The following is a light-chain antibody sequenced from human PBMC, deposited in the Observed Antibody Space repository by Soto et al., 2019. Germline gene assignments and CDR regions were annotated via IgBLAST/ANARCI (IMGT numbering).Light chain of an antibody. CDR2: DAS. CDR1: QSVSSN. V-gene: IGKV3-15*01. Sequence: EIVMTQSPATLSVSPGERATLSCRASQSVSSNLAWYQQKPGQTPKLLIYDASTRATGIPARFSGRGSGTAFALTISSLQSEDFAVYYCQQYNVWPLTFGGGTKVEFK. J-gene: IGKJ4*01. CDR3: QQYNVWPLT.